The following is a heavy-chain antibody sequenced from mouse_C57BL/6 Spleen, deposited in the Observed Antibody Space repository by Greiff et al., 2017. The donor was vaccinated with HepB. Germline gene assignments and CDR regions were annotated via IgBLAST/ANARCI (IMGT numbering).Heavy chain of an antibody. CDR1: GYTFTSYA. CDR2: IYPRSGNT. J-gene: IGHJ4*01. CDR3: ARESYYGSSYGYAMDY. Sequence: VQLQQSGAELARPGASVKLSCKASGYTFTSYAISWVKQRTGQGLEWIGEIYPRSGNTYYNEKFKGKATLTADKSSSTAYMELRSLTSEDSAVYFCARESYYGSSYGYAMDYWGQGTSVTVSS. V-gene: IGHV1-81*01. D-gene: IGHD1-1*01.